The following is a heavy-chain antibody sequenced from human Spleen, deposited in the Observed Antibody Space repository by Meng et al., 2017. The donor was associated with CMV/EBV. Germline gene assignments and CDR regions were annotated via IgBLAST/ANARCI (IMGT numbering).Heavy chain of an antibody. D-gene: IGHD6-6*01. CDR1: VYTFTGYY. V-gene: IGHV1-2*02. CDR3: SRAYSSSSKVVDY. Sequence: ASVNVSCKSSVYTFTGYYMHWVRQAHGQGLEWMGWINPNSGGTNYAQKFQGRVTMTRDTSISTAYMELSRLRSDDTAVYYCSRAYSSSSKVVDYWGQGTLVTVSS. J-gene: IGHJ4*02. CDR2: INPNSGGT.